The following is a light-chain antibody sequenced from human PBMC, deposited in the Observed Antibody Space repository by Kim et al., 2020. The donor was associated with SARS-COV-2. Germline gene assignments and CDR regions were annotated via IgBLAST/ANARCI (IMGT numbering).Light chain of an antibody. V-gene: IGKV3-15*01. CDR2: GAS. CDR3: QQYNNWPPLT. Sequence: EIVMTQSPATLSVSPGGRATLSCRASKSVSSNLAWYQQKPGQAPRLLIYGASTRATGIPARFSGSGSGTEFTLTISSLQSEDFAVYYCQQYNNWPPLTFGGGTKLEI. CDR1: KSVSSN. J-gene: IGKJ4*01.